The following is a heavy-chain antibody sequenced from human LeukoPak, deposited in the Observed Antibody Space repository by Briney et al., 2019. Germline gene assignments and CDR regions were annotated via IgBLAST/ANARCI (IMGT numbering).Heavy chain of an antibody. CDR3: ARGGIAAAGRVEYGMDV. Sequence: GASVKVSCKASGYTFTSYGISWVRQAPGQGLEWMGRIIPILGIANYAQKFQGRVTITADKSTSTAYMELSSLRSEDTAVYYCARGGIAAAGRVEYGMDVWGQGTTVTVSS. D-gene: IGHD6-13*01. V-gene: IGHV1-69*04. CDR1: GYTFTSYG. CDR2: IIPILGIA. J-gene: IGHJ6*02.